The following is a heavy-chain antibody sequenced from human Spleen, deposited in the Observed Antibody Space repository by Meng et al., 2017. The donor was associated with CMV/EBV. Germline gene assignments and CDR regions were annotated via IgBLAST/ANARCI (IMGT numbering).Heavy chain of an antibody. D-gene: IGHD2-15*01. CDR1: GFTFSDYY. J-gene: IGHJ6*02. CDR3: AKAIPTISGSTAGRAMDV. V-gene: IGHV3-11*04. CDR2: ISSSGSTI. Sequence: GESLKISCAASGFTFSDYYMSWIRQAPGKGLEWVSYISSSGSTIYYADSVKGRFTISRDNAKNSLYLQMNSLRAEDTAVYYCAKAIPTISGSTAGRAMDVWGQGTTVTVSS.